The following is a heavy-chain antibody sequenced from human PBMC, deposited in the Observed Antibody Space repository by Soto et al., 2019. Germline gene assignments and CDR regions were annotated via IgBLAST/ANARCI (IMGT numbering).Heavy chain of an antibody. J-gene: IGHJ4*02. CDR2: IYYSGST. CDR1: GGSISSGGYY. CDR3: ARWEVVAATFDY. Sequence: TPETLSLTCTVSGGSISSGGYYWSWIRQHPGKGLEWIGYIYYSGSTYYNPSLKSRVTISVDTSKNQFSLKLSSVTAADTAVYYCARWEVVAATFDYWGQGTLVTVSS. D-gene: IGHD2-15*01. V-gene: IGHV4-31*03.